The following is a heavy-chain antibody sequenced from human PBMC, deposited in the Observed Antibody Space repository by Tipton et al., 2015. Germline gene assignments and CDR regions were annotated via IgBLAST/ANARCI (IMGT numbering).Heavy chain of an antibody. CDR1: GDSISSGGYY. Sequence: TLSLTCTVSGDSISSGGYYWTWIRQHPVRGLEWIGYSYNTGSVYYNPSLQSRVFISIDTSKNQFSLKLNSVTAADTAVYYCARGGAGYYYDSVGYLSWGQGTLVTVSS. CDR3: ARGGAGYYYDSVGYLS. J-gene: IGHJ5*02. D-gene: IGHD3-22*01. V-gene: IGHV4-31*03. CDR2: SYNTGSV.